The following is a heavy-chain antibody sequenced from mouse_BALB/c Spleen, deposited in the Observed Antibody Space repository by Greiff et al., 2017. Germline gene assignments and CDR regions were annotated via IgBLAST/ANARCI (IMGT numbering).Heavy chain of an antibody. V-gene: IGHV5-6-3*01. CDR2: INSNGGST. CDR3: ARAISYFDY. Sequence: EVQLQQSGGGLVQPGGSLKLSCAASGFTFSSYGMSWVRQTPDKRLELVATINSNGGSTYYPDSVKGRFTISRDNAKNTLYLQMSSLKSEDTAMYYCARAISYFDYWGQGTTLTVSS. CDR1: GFTFSSYG. J-gene: IGHJ2*01.